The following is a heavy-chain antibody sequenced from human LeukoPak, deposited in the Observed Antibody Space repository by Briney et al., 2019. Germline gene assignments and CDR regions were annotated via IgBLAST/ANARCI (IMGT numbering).Heavy chain of an antibody. CDR2: IYYSGST. D-gene: IGHD3-9*01. J-gene: IGHJ4*02. CDR1: GGSVSSGSYY. CDR3: ARDGPYYDILTGDKYYFDY. V-gene: IGHV4-61*01. Sequence: SETLSLTCTVSGGSVSSGSYYWSWIRQPPGKGLEWIGYIYYSGSTNYNPSLKSRVTISVDTSKNQFSLKLSSVTAADTAVYYCARDGPYYDILTGDKYYFDYWGQGTLVTVSS.